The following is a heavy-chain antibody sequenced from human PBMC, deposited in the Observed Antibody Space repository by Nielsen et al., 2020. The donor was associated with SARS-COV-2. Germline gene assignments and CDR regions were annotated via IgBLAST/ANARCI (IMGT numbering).Heavy chain of an antibody. J-gene: IGHJ6*02. CDR3: AKMGRLVLYYYYGMDV. CDR1: GFTFSSYW. V-gene: IGHV3-30*18. Sequence: GGSLRLSCAASGFTFSSYWMSWVRQAPGKGLEWVAVISYDGSNKYYADSVKGRFTISRDNSKNTLYLQMNSLRAEDTAVYYCAKMGRLVLYYYYGMDVWGQGTTVTVSS. CDR2: ISYDGSNK. D-gene: IGHD2-8*02.